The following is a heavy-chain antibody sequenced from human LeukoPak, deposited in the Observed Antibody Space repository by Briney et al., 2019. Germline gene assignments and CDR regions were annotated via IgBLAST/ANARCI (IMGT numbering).Heavy chain of an antibody. CDR2: IYYSGST. Sequence: SETLSLTCTVSGGSISSYYWSWIRQPPGKGLEWIGYIYYSGSTNYNPSLKSRVTISVDTSKNQFSLKLSSVTAADTAVYYCARVNSGSFFFDYWGQGTLVTVSS. CDR3: ARVNSGSFFFDY. J-gene: IGHJ4*02. D-gene: IGHD1-26*01. CDR1: GGSISSYY. V-gene: IGHV4-59*01.